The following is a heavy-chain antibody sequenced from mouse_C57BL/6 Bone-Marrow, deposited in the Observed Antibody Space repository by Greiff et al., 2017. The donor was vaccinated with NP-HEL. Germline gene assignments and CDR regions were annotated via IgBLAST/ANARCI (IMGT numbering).Heavy chain of an antibody. CDR2: INPNNGGT. V-gene: IGHV1-18*01. Sequence: EVHLVESGPELVKPGASVKIPCKASGYTFTDYNMDWVKQSHGKSLEWIGDINPNNGGTIYNQKFKGKATLTVDKSSSTAYMELRSLTSEGTAVYYCARKLRRHYYFGCWGQGATLTVSS. CDR1: GYTFTDYN. D-gene: IGHD1-1*01. J-gene: IGHJ2*01. CDR3: ARKLRRHYYFGC.